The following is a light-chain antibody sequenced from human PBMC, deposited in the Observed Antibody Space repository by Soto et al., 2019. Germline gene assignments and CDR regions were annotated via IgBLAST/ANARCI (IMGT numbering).Light chain of an antibody. Sequence: DIVMTQSPDSLAVSLGERATINCKSSQSVLYSSNNKNYLSWYQQKPVQPPKLLIYWASTRESGVPDRFSGTGSGADFTLTSSRLQAEDVAVYYCQQYYSTRTFGQGTKVEIK. CDR3: QQYYSTRT. V-gene: IGKV4-1*01. CDR1: QSVLYSSNNKNY. CDR2: WAS. J-gene: IGKJ1*01.